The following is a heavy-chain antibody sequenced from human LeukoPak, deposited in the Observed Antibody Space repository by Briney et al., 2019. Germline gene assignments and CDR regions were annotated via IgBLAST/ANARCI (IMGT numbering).Heavy chain of an antibody. CDR1: GFSSRRYA. CDR2: ISYDGSNK. CDR3: ASTFITMIVVAQRDY. Sequence: CLRVSSVEPGFSSRRYAMQRTRQVSSKGLGWVTVISYDGSNKYYADSVKGRFTISRDNSKNTLYLQMNSLRAEDTAVYYCASTFITMIVVAQRDYWGQGTLVTVSS. V-gene: IGHV3-30-3*02. J-gene: IGHJ4*02. D-gene: IGHD3-22*01.